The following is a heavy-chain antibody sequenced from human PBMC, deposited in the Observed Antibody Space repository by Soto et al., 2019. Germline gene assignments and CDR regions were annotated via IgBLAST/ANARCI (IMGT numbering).Heavy chain of an antibody. D-gene: IGHD6-19*01. V-gene: IGHV3-23*01. CDR1: GCIFSSYA. J-gene: IGHJ4*02. CDR2: ISASGDNA. Sequence: PGGSLRLSCTASGCIFSSYAMSWVRQAPGKGLEWVSAISASGDNAYYADSVKGRFTISRDRSKSLYLQMKSLRAEDTAIYYCAKFFVAGKRGYFDSWGQGTLVTVSS. CDR3: AKFFVAGKRGYFDS.